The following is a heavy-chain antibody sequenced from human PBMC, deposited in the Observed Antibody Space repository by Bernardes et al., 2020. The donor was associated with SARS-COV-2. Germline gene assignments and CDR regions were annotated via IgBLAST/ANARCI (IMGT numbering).Heavy chain of an antibody. Sequence: ASVKVSCKASGYTFTSYDINWVRQATGQGLEWMGWMNPNSGNTGYAQKFQGRVTMTRNTSISTAYMELSSLRSEDTAVYYCARGYRWRAVAYCGGDCYSMLGYWGQGTLVTVSS. V-gene: IGHV1-8*01. CDR2: MNPNSGNT. D-gene: IGHD2-21*02. CDR3: ARGYRWRAVAYCGGDCYSMLGY. J-gene: IGHJ4*02. CDR1: GYTFTSYD.